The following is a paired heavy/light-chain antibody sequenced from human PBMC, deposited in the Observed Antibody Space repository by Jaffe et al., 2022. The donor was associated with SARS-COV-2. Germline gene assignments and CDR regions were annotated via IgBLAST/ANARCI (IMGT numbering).Heavy chain of an antibody. J-gene: IGHJ3*02. D-gene: IGHD1-26*01. V-gene: IGHV4-31*03. Sequence: QVQLQESGPGLVKPSQTLSLTCTVSGGSITISHYYWTWIRQHPGKGLEWIGYIYYSGSTYYNPSLKSRVIISVDTSQNQFSLRLSSVTAADTAVYYCASAPSTVGGDGGFDIWGPGTMVTVSS. CDR1: GGSITISHYY. CDR2: IYYSGST. CDR3: ASAPSTVGGDGGFDI.
Light chain of an antibody. Sequence: DIVMTQSPDSLAVSLGERATINCKSSQSVLYTSNNKNYLAWYQQKPGQPPKLLIYWASTRDSGVPERFSGSGSGTDFTLTISSLQAEDVAIYYCQQYYSSPMYTFGQGTKLEIK. CDR2: WAS. V-gene: IGKV4-1*01. CDR1: QSVLYTSNNKNY. J-gene: IGKJ2*01. CDR3: QQYYSSPMYT.